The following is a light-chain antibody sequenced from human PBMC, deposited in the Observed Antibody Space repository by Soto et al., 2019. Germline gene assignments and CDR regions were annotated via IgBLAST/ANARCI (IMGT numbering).Light chain of an antibody. Sequence: DIVMTQSPLSLPVTPGEPASISCRSSQSLLHSNGYNYLDWYLQKPWQSPQLLIYLGSNRASGVPDRFSGSGSGTDFTLKISRVDAEDVGGYYCMQALQTPLTFGGGTKVEIK. CDR1: QSLLHSNGYNY. CDR2: LGS. J-gene: IGKJ4*02. V-gene: IGKV2-28*01. CDR3: MQALQTPLT.